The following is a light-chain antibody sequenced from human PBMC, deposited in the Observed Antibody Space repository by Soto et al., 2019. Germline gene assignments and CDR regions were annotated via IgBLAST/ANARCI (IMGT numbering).Light chain of an antibody. CDR1: SSDVGGYNY. CDR2: EVS. CDR3: SSYTSSSTPYV. J-gene: IGLJ1*01. V-gene: IGLV2-14*01. Sequence: QSALTQPASVSGSPGQSITISCTGNSSDVGGYNYVSWYQQHPGKAPKLMIYEVSNRPSGVSNRFSGSKSGNTASLTISGLQAEDEADYYCSSYTSSSTPYVFGTGTKLTFL.